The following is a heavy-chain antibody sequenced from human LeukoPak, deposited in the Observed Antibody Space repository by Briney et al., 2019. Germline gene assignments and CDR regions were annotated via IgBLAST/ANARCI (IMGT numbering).Heavy chain of an antibody. D-gene: IGHD5-18*01. V-gene: IGHV3-48*03. CDR2: IDSGSSVI. CDR1: GFSFSSYE. Sequence: GGSLRLSCAASGFSFSSYEMSWVRQAPGKGLEWVAYIDSGSSVIKYADSVKGRFTVSRGNTQNSLYLQLNNLRVEDTAVYYCAREVTVTPDALDVWGKGTMVTVSS. CDR3: AREVTVTPDALDV. J-gene: IGHJ3*01.